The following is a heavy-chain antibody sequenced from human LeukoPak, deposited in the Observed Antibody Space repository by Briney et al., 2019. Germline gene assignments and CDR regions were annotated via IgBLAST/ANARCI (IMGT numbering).Heavy chain of an antibody. Sequence: SETLSLTCTVSGGSISSGDCYWSWIRQPPGKGLEWIGYIYYSGSTYYNPSLKSRVTISVDTSKNQFSLKLSSVTAADTAVYYCARFRHYDYDSSWFDPWGQGTLVTVSS. D-gene: IGHD3-10*01. CDR3: ARFRHYDYDSSWFDP. V-gene: IGHV4-30-4*01. J-gene: IGHJ5*02. CDR2: IYYSGST. CDR1: GGSISSGDCY.